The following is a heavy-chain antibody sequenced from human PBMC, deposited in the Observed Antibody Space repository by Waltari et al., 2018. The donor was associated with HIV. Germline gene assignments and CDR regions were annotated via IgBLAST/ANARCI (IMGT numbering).Heavy chain of an antibody. J-gene: IGHJ2*01. D-gene: IGHD1-26*01. CDR2: IYYTGRA. V-gene: IGHV4-39*01. CDR1: GGPSAGVSTS. Sequence: QGRAQGLVKLSVTLSPPWPSLGGPSAGVSTSGAWIRQPPGKGLEWVGRIYYTGRAYYNPSLKSRVTISVDTSKNQFSLKVTSVTAADTAVYYCARHALRVGAAYWNFDLWGRGTLVTVSS. CDR3: ARHALRVGAAYWNFDL.